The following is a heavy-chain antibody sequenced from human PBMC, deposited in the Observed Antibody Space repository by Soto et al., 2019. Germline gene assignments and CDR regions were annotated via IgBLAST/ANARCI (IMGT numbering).Heavy chain of an antibody. D-gene: IGHD5-12*01. V-gene: IGHV3-30*18. CDR1: GFTFSSYG. CDR2: ISYNGSNK. Sequence: GGSLRLSCAASGFTFSSYGMHWVRQAPGKGLEWVAVISYNGSNKYYADSVKGRFTISRDNSKNTLYLQMNSLRAEDTAVYYWAKGRNIVATIRVLGYFDYWGQGTLVTVSS. J-gene: IGHJ4*02. CDR3: AKGRNIVATIRVLGYFDY.